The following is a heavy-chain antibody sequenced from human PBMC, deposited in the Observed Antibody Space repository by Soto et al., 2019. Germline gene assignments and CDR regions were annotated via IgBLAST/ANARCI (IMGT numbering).Heavy chain of an antibody. Sequence: ASVKVSCQASGYTFTSYDINWVRQATGLGLEWMGWMNPNSGNTGYAQNFQGRVTMTRDTSINTAYMELSSLRSEDTAVYFCARSYCSSTSCRQLDVWGKGTTVTVSS. CDR1: GYTFTSYD. CDR3: ARSYCSSTSCRQLDV. CDR2: MNPNSGNT. J-gene: IGHJ6*04. D-gene: IGHD2-2*01. V-gene: IGHV1-8*01.